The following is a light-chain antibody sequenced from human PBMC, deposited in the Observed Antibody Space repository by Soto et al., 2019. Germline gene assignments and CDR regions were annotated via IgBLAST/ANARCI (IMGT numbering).Light chain of an antibody. CDR2: GAS. Sequence: IVMTPSPYTLSLSPGEGATLSCRVSQSIRSNLAWYQQRPGQAPRLLIYGASTRAAGIPARFSGSGSGTEFTLTITSLQSEDFAVYYCQQFHNWPRTFGQGTKVDIK. CDR3: QQFHNWPRT. J-gene: IGKJ1*01. V-gene: IGKV3-15*01. CDR1: QSIRSN.